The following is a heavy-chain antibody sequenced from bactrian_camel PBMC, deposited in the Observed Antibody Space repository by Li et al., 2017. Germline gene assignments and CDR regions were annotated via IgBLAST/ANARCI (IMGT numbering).Heavy chain of an antibody. J-gene: IGHJ4*01. CDR2: INSGGEVT. V-gene: IGHV3S31*01. CDR1: EFPFSSYA. CDR3: ASLSAVRLTSMKSD. Sequence: VQLVESGGGLVQPGGSLRLSCAASEFPFSSYAMSWVRQAPGKGFEWVSSINSGGEVTSYAGSVKGRFTISRDLAKNTLYLHMNSLKYEDTAVYYCASLSAVRLTSMKSDWGQGTQVTVS. D-gene: IGHD4*01.